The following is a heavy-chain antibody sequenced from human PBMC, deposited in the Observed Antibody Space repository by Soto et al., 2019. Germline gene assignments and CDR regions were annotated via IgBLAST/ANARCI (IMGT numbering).Heavy chain of an antibody. J-gene: IGHJ6*02. CDR1: GGSRTRYD. Sequence: PYETLSLTCTVSGGSRTRYDRSWIRQPAGRGLESSGRTDITGDSNYSPSLKSRVTMSLDTSNNQFSLKLRSATAADPAVYYWARAMRVFGGMDVWGRGTTVTVSS. V-gene: IGHV4-4*07. D-gene: IGHD3-3*01. CDR3: ARAMRVFGGMDV. CDR2: TDITGDS.